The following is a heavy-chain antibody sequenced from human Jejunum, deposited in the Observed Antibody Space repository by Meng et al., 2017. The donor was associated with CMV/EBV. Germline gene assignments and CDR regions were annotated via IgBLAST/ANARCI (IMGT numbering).Heavy chain of an antibody. Sequence: SCTASGFTFGDFAMNWVRQAPGKGLEWVGFIRSKAFGGTTEFAASVKGRFTISRDDSKSIAYLEMNSLKSEDTAVYYCTRASSGIHWGQGTLVTVS. CDR3: TRASSGIH. D-gene: IGHD6-6*01. J-gene: IGHJ4*02. CDR1: GFTFGDFA. V-gene: IGHV3-49*04. CDR2: IRSKAFGGTT.